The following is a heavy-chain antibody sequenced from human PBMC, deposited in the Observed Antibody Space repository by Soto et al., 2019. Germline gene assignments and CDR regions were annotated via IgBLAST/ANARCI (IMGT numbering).Heavy chain of an antibody. D-gene: IGHD4-17*01. CDR1: GGSISSYY. CDR2: IYYSGST. V-gene: IGHV4-59*01. J-gene: IGHJ4*02. CDR3: ARDGDYGDYVAY. Sequence: SETLSLTXTVSGGSISSYYWSWIRQPPGKGLEWIGYIYYSGSTNYNPSLKSRVTISVDTSKNQFSLKLSSVTAADTAVYYCARDGDYGDYVAYWGQGTLVTVSS.